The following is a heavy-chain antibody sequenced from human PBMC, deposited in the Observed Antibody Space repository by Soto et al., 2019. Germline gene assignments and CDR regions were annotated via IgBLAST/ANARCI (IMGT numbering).Heavy chain of an antibody. Sequence: VSLSLSCAVSGFTFSASWVHWVRQVPGKGLTWVSRISDDGSTATYADSVKGRFIISRDNAKNTLYLEMNTLRADDSGLYYCARGPRVSSTGTGAHWGRGTLVTVSS. J-gene: IGHJ4*02. D-gene: IGHD1-1*01. CDR1: GFTFSASW. CDR3: ARGPRVSSTGTGAH. CDR2: ISDDGSTA. V-gene: IGHV3-74*01.